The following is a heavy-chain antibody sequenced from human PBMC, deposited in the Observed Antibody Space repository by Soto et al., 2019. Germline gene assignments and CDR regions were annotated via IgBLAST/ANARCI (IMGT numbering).Heavy chain of an antibody. J-gene: IGHJ4*02. Sequence: LRLSCAASGFTFSSYSMNWVRQAPGKGLEWVSSISSSSSYIYYADSVKGRFTISRDNAKNSLYLQMNSLRAEDTAVYYCARDFASSGYYPGAYWGQGTLVTDSS. CDR1: GFTFSSYS. D-gene: IGHD3-22*01. CDR2: ISSSSSYI. V-gene: IGHV3-21*01. CDR3: ARDFASSGYYPGAY.